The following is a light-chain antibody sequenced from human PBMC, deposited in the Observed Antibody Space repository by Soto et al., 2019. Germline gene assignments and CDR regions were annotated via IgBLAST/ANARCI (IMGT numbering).Light chain of an antibody. CDR1: SSNIGAGYD. V-gene: IGLV1-40*01. CDR2: GNS. Sequence: QAVVTQPPSVSGAPGQRVTISCTGSSSNIGAGYDVHWYQQLPGTAPKLLSYGNSNRPSGVPDRFSGSKSGTSASLASTGLPAEDEADYYCQSYDSSLSGYVFGTGTKLTVL. CDR3: QSYDSSLSGYV. J-gene: IGLJ1*01.